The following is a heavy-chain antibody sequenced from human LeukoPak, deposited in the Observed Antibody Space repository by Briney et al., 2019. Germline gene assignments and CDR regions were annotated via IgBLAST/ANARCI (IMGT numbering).Heavy chain of an antibody. CDR2: IICNGGST. CDR1: GFTFSHYS. Sequence: AGGSLRLSCAAYGFTFSHYSMHWVRQAPRKGLEYVSAIICNGGSTHYADSVKGRFTISRDNSKTTLYLQMDSLRAEDMAVYYCARITMDATIADFYYYHMDVWGKGATVTVSS. J-gene: IGHJ6*03. V-gene: IGHV3-64*02. D-gene: IGHD3-3*01. CDR3: ARITMDATIADFYYYHMDV.